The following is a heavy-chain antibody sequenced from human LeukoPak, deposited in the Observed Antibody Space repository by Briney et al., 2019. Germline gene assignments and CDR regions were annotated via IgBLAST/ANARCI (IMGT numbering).Heavy chain of an antibody. J-gene: IGHJ4*02. CDR2: ISGNSGSM. CDR3: VKALSGLASPLEY. D-gene: IGHD6-19*01. Sequence: PGRSLRLSCVASGFTFDDYAMQWVRQAPGKGLEWVSGISGNSGSMAYADSVKGRFTISRDNAKNSLYLEMNSLRDEDTAFYYCVKALSGLASPLEYWGQGTLVTVSS. V-gene: IGHV3-9*01. CDR1: GFTFDDYA.